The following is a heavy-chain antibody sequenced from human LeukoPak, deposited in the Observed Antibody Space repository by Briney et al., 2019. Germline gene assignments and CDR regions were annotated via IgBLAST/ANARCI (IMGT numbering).Heavy chain of an antibody. CDR3: ARGGDYYDSSGYSRLGY. Sequence: ASVKVSCKASGYTFTSYGISWVRQAPGQGLEWMGWINPNSGGTNYAQKFQGRVTMTTDTSTSTAYMELRSLRSDDTAVYYCARGGDYYDSSGYSRLGYWGQGTLVTVSS. D-gene: IGHD3-22*01. CDR1: GYTFTSYG. V-gene: IGHV1-18*01. CDR2: INPNSGGT. J-gene: IGHJ4*02.